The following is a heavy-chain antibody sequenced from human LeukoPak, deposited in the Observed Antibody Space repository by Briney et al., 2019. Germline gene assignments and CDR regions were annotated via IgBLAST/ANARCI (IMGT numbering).Heavy chain of an antibody. Sequence: SGGSLRLSCAASGFAVSSNYMSWVRQAAGKGLEWFSVIYSGGSTYYADSVKGRFTISRDNSKNTLYLQMNSLRAEDMAVYYCARGGAGGANYYDSSGYEWRNGAFDIWGQGTMVTVSS. CDR2: IYSGGST. J-gene: IGHJ3*02. CDR1: GFAVSSNY. CDR3: ARGGAGGANYYDSSGYEWRNGAFDI. V-gene: IGHV3-66*01. D-gene: IGHD3-22*01.